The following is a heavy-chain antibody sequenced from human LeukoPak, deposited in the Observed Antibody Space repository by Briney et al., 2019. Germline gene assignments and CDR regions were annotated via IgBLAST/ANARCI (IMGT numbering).Heavy chain of an antibody. J-gene: IGHJ6*03. V-gene: IGHV4-4*07. CDR2: IYTSGST. D-gene: IGHD3-22*01. CDR1: GGSISSYY. CDR3: ARATVGSGYYNYYYYYYYMDV. Sequence: SETLSLTCTVSGGSISSYYWSWIRQPAGKGLEWIGRIYTSGSTNYNPSLKSRVTMSVDTSKNQFSLKLSSVTAADTAVCYCARATVGSGYYNYYYYYYYMDVWGKGTTVTVSS.